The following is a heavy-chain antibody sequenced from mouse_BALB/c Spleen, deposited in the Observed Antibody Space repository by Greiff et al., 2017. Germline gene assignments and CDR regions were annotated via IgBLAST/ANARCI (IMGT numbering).Heavy chain of an antibody. V-gene: IGHV5-9-4*01. CDR2: ISSGGSYT. D-gene: IGHD1-1*01. J-gene: IGHJ2*01. Sequence: EVKLMESGGGLVKPGGSLKLSCAASGFTFSSYAMSWVRQSPEKRLEWVAEISSGGSYTYYPDTVTGRFTISRDNAKNTLYLEMSSLRSEDTAMYYCARAALYYGSSPYYFDYWGQGTTLTVSS. CDR3: ARAALYYGSSPYYFDY. CDR1: GFTFSSYA.